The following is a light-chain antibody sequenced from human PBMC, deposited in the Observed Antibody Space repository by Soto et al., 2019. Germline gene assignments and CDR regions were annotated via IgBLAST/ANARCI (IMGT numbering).Light chain of an antibody. CDR2: DVS. Sequence: QSALTQPASVSGSPGQSITISCTGTSSDVGGYNYVSWYQQHPGKAPKLMIYDVSNWPSGASNRFSGSKSGNTASLTISGLQAEDEADYYCSSYTNSSPFVFGTGTKVPS. CDR3: SSYTNSSPFV. J-gene: IGLJ1*01. V-gene: IGLV2-14*01. CDR1: SSDVGGYNY.